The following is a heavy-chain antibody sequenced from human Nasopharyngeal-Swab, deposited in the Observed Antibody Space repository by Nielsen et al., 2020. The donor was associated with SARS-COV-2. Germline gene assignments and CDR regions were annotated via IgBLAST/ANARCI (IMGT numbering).Heavy chain of an antibody. J-gene: IGHJ4*02. CDR2: ISGSGGST. D-gene: IGHD6-13*01. CDR3: AGGEPAAAGIY. Sequence: GESLQISCAASGFTFSSYAMSWVRQAPGKGLEWVSAISGSGGSTYYADSVKGRFTISRDNSKNTLYLQMNSLRAEDTAVYYCAGGEPAAAGIYWGQGTLVTVSS. CDR1: GFTFSSYA. V-gene: IGHV3-23*01.